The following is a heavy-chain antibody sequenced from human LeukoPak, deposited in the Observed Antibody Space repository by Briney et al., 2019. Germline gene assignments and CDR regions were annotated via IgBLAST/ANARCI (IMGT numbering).Heavy chain of an antibody. CDR2: IYYTGYT. D-gene: IGHD2-2*01. J-gene: IGHJ5*02. CDR3: ARGRVSHRYIVVVPAAMSWFDP. CDR1: GDSISSSSYY. Sequence: PSETLSLTCTVSGDSISSSSYYWGWIRQPPGTGLEWIGSIYYTGYTYDNPSLKSRVTISVDTSKNQFSLKLSSVTAADTAVYYCARGRVSHRYIVVVPAAMSWFDPWGQGTLVTVSS. V-gene: IGHV4-39*07.